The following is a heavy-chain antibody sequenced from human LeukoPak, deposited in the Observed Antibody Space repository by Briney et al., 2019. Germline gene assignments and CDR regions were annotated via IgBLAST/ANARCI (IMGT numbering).Heavy chain of an antibody. CDR3: AKSSRGSSGYHSPFDY. D-gene: IGHD5-12*01. Sequence: GGSLRPSCEASGFTFSAYAMTWVRQAPGKGLEWVSSIGSDNKPHYSESVKGRFAISRDNSKNTLYLQMNSLRAEDTAVYYCAKSSRGSSGYHSPFDYWGQGTLVTVSS. CDR1: GFTFSAYA. CDR2: IGSDNKP. V-gene: IGHV3-23*05. J-gene: IGHJ4*02.